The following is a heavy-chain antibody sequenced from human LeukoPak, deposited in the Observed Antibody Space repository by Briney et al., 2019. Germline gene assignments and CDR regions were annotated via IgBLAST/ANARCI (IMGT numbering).Heavy chain of an antibody. CDR2: ISSSSSYI. V-gene: IGHV3-21*01. CDR1: GFTFSSYS. J-gene: IGHJ6*02. CDR3: ARVGYSGYDWKGGYYYYYGMDV. Sequence: GGSLGLSCAASGFTFSSYSMNWVRQAPGKGLEWVSSISSSSSYIYYADSVKGRFTISRDNAKNSLYLQMNSLRAEDTAVYYCARVGYSGYDWKGGYYYYYGMDVWGQGTTVTVSS. D-gene: IGHD5-12*01.